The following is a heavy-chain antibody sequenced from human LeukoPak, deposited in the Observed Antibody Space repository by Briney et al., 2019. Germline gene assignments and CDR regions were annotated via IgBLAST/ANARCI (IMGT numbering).Heavy chain of an antibody. V-gene: IGHV1-69*01. J-gene: IGHJ4*02. CDR2: IIPIFGTA. Sequence: SVKVSCKASGGTFSSYAISWVRQAPGQGLEWMGGIIPIFGTANYAQKFQGRVTITADESTSTAYMELSSLRSEDTAVYYCARVRVTMIVVATYYFDCWGQGTLVSVSS. CDR1: GGTFSSYA. D-gene: IGHD3-22*01. CDR3: ARVRVTMIVVATYYFDC.